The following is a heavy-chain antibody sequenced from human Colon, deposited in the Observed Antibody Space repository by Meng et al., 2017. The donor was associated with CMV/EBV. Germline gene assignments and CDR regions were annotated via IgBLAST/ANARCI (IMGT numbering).Heavy chain of an antibody. J-gene: IGHJ4*02. CDR2: IKRQKDGETT. V-gene: IGHV3-15*01. CDR3: ASLLVVPASNYDY. D-gene: IGHD2-2*01. Sequence: SVFSFSNAWMSWVRQAPGKGLEWVGRIKRQKDGETTDYAAPVKGRFTISRHDSKNTVYLEMNTLRAEDTAVYYCASLLVVPASNYDYWGQGTLVTVSS. CDR1: VFSFSNAW.